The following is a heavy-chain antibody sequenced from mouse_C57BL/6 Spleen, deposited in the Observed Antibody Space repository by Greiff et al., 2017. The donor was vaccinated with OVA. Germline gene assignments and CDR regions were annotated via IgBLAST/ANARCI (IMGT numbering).Heavy chain of an antibody. V-gene: IGHV1-72*01. Sequence: QVHVKQPGAELVKPGASVKLSCKASGYTFTSYWMHWVKQRPGRGLEWIGRIDPNSGGTKYNEKFKSKATLTVDKPSSTAYMQLSSLTSEDSAVYYCARKGNWGFDYWGQGTTLTVSS. D-gene: IGHD4-1*01. J-gene: IGHJ2*01. CDR1: GYTFTSYW. CDR2: IDPNSGGT. CDR3: ARKGNWGFDY.